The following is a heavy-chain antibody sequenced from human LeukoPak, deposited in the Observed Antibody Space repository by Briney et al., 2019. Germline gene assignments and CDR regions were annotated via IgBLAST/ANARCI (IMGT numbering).Heavy chain of an antibody. J-gene: IGHJ6*03. CDR3: ARARFTITPDYYCYYMDV. V-gene: IGHV4-59*01. CDR1: GGSISSYY. CDR2: IYYSGST. D-gene: IGHD3-3*01. Sequence: SETLSLTCTVSGGSISSYYWSWIRQPPGKGLEWIGYIYYSGSTNYNPSLKSRVTISVDTSKNQFSLKLSSVTAADTAVYYCARARFTITPDYYCYYMDVWGKGTTVTISS.